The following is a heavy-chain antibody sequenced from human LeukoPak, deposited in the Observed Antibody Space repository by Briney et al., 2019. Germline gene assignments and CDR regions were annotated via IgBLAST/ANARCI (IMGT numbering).Heavy chain of an antibody. D-gene: IGHD6-19*01. J-gene: IGHJ4*02. V-gene: IGHV3-53*01. Sequence: GGSLRLSCAASGFTVSSNYMSWVRQAPGKGLEWVSVIYSGGCTYYADSVKGRFTISRDNSKNTLYLQMNSLRAEDTAVYYCARDNQWLASHYFDYWGQGTLVTVSS. CDR3: ARDNQWLASHYFDY. CDR1: GFTVSSNY. CDR2: IYSGGCT.